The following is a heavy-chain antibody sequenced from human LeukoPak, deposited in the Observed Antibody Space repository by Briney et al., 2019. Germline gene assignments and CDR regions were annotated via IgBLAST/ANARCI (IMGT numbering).Heavy chain of an antibody. CDR3: ARAKRNAFDI. Sequence: GGSLRLSCAASGFTFSSYSMNWVRQAPGKGLEWVSYISSSSSTIYYADSVKGRFTISRDNAKNSLYLQMNSLRAEDTAVYYCARAKRNAFDIWGQGTMISVSS. J-gene: IGHJ3*02. V-gene: IGHV3-48*01. CDR2: ISSSSSTI. CDR1: GFTFSSYS.